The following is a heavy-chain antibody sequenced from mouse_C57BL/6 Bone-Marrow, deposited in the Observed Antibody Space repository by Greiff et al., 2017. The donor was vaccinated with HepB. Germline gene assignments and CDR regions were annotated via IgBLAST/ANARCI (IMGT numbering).Heavy chain of an antibody. CDR1: GYTFTDYY. Sequence: VKLQQSGAELVKPGASVKISCKASGYTFTDYYINWVKQRPGQGLEWIGKIGPGSGSTYYNEKFKGKATLTADKSSSTAYMPLSSLTSEDSAVYCCARDGSRRGYAMDYWGQGTSVTVSS. CDR2: IGPGSGST. D-gene: IGHD1-1*01. J-gene: IGHJ4*01. V-gene: IGHV1-77*01. CDR3: ARDGSRRGYAMDY.